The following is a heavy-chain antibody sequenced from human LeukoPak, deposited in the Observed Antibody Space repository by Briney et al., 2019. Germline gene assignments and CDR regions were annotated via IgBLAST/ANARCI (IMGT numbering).Heavy chain of an antibody. CDR2: IYSGGST. CDR3: ARVEALFGAIYYYYGMDV. J-gene: IGHJ6*02. D-gene: IGHD3-3*01. V-gene: IGHV3-66*01. Sequence: GGSLRLSGAASGFTVSSNYMSWVRQAPGKGLEWVSVIYSGGSTYYADSVKGRFTISRDNSKNTLYLQMNSLRAEDTAVYYCARVEALFGAIYYYYGMDVWGQGTTVTVSS. CDR1: GFTVSSNY.